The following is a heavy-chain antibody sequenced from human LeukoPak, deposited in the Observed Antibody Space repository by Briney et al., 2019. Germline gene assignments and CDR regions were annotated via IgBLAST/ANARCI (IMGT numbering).Heavy chain of an antibody. CDR1: GGSVSSYS. D-gene: IGHD2-2*02. V-gene: IGHV4-59*08. Sequence: SETLSLTCTVSGGSVSSYSWSWIRQPPGKGLEWIGYFYYSGSTNYNPSLKSRVTISVDTSKSQFSLNLTSVTAADTAVYYCARTRSQAISARYFDYWGQGTLVTVSS. CDR2: FYYSGST. J-gene: IGHJ4*02. CDR3: ARTRSQAISARYFDY.